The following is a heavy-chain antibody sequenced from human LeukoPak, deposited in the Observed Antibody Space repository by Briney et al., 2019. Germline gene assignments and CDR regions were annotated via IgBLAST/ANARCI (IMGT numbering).Heavy chain of an antibody. CDR2: ISGSGGST. D-gene: IGHD3-10*01. Sequence: PGGSLRLSCAASGFTFSSYAMSWVRQAPGKGLEWVSAISGSGGSTYYAGSVKGRFTISRDNSKNTLYLQMNSLRAEDTAVYYCAKTYGSGNINDYWGQGTPVTVSS. J-gene: IGHJ4*02. CDR3: AKTYGSGNINDY. CDR1: GFTFSSYA. V-gene: IGHV3-23*01.